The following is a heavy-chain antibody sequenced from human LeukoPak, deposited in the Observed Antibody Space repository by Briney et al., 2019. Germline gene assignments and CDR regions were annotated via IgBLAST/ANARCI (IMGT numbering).Heavy chain of an antibody. V-gene: IGHV3-53*05. Sequence: PGGSLRLSCAASGFTVSSNYMSWVRQAPGKGLEWVSVIYSGGSTYYADSVKGRFTISRDNSKNTLYLEMNSLRAEDTALYYCAKGHYGSGSYYNDFDYWGQGTLVTVSS. CDR3: AKGHYGSGSYYNDFDY. J-gene: IGHJ4*02. CDR1: GFTVSSNY. CDR2: IYSGGST. D-gene: IGHD3-10*01.